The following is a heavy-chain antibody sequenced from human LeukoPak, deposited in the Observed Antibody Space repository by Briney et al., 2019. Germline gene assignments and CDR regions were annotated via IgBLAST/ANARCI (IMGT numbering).Heavy chain of an antibody. CDR2: ITSSSTYT. J-gene: IGHJ6*03. Sequence: GGSLRLSCAASGFTFSSYAMNWVRQTPGKGLEWVSSITSSSTYTFYADSVKGRFTISRDNARNSLYLQMNSLRAEDTAVYYCARDPYSGTYGDTYYYYMDVWGKGTTVTISS. CDR3: ARDPYSGTYGDTYYYYMDV. D-gene: IGHD1-26*01. CDR1: GFTFSSYA. V-gene: IGHV3-21*01.